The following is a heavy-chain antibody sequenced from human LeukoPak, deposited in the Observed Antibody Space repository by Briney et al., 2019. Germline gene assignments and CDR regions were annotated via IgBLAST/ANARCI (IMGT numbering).Heavy chain of an antibody. V-gene: IGHV4-34*01. D-gene: IGHD2-2*01. J-gene: IGHJ6*03. CDR2: INHSGST. CDR1: GGSFSGYY. Sequence: SETLSLTCAVYGGSFSGYYWSWIRQPPGKGLEWIGEINHSGSTNYNPSLKSRVTMSVDTSKNQFSLKLSSVTAADTAVYYCARLDIVVVPAARQYYYYMDVWGKGTTVTVSS. CDR3: ARLDIVVVPAARQYYYYMDV.